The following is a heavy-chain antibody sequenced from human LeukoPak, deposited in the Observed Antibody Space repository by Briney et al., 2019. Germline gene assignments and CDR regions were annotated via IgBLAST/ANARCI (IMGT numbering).Heavy chain of an antibody. CDR2: INPNSGGT. CDR3: ARGTSTMVRGVIYWFDP. Sequence: ASVKVSCKASGYTSTGYYMHWVRQAPGQGLEWMGWINPNSGGTNYAQKFQGRVTMTRDTSISTAYMELSRLRSDDTAVYYCARGTSTMVRGVIYWFDPWGQGTLATVSS. CDR1: GYTSTGYY. J-gene: IGHJ5*02. V-gene: IGHV1-2*02. D-gene: IGHD3-10*01.